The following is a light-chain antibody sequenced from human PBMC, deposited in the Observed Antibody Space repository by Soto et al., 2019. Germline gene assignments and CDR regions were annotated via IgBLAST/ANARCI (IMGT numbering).Light chain of an antibody. J-gene: IGLJ2*01. Sequence: QSVLTQSPSASASLGASVKLTCTLRSGLSSFAIAWHQQQPEKGPRFLMNLNSDGSHYKGDGIPDRFSGSSSGAERYLTISSLQSEDEADYYCQTWGTGIPVVFGGGTKLTVL. CDR3: QTWGTGIPVV. V-gene: IGLV4-69*01. CDR1: SGLSSFA. CDR2: LNSDGSH.